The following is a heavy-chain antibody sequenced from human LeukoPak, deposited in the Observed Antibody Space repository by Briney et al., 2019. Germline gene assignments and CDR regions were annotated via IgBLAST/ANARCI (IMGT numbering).Heavy chain of an antibody. D-gene: IGHD2-2*01. J-gene: IGHJ4*02. CDR1: GYTFTSYG. CDR3: ARSDKYQLPNLRQFDY. CDR2: ISAYNGNT. V-gene: IGHV1-18*01. Sequence: ASVKVSCKASGYTFTSYGISWVRQAPGQGLEWMGLISAYNGNTSYAQKLQGRVTMTTDTSTSTAYMELRSLRSDDTAVYYCARSDKYQLPNLRQFDYWAREPWSPSPQ.